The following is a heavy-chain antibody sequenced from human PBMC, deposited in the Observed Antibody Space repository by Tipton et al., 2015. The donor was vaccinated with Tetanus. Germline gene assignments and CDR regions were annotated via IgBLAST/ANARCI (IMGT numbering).Heavy chain of an antibody. Sequence: QLVQSGAEVKKPASSVKVSCEASGGTFGSYAVNWVRQAPGQGLEWMGGIIPLFGTIEYSQKFQGRVTITADRSSSPAYMELHSLTSEDTAVYYWARGHRHDPKTFYAMDRWGPGTSVTVSS. J-gene: IGHJ6*02. CDR3: ARGHRHDPKTFYAMDR. D-gene: IGHD1-1*01. V-gene: IGHV1-69*06. CDR2: IIPLFGTI. CDR1: GGTFGSYA.